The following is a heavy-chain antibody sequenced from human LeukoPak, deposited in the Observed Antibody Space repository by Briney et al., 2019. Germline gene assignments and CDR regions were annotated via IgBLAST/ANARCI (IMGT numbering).Heavy chain of an antibody. V-gene: IGHV4-39*07. J-gene: IGHJ6*03. D-gene: IGHD2-15*01. Sequence: PSETLSLTCTVSGGSISSSSYYWGWIRQPTGKGLEWIGSIYYSGSTYYNPSLKSRVTISVDTSKNQFSLKLSSVTAADTAVYYCARRIRSGFYCYYMDVWGKGATVTVSS. CDR2: IYYSGST. CDR3: ARRIRSGFYCYYMDV. CDR1: GGSISSSSYY.